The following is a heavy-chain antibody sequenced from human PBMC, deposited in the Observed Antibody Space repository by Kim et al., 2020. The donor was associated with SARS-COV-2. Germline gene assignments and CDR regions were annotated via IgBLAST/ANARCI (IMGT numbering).Heavy chain of an antibody. V-gene: IGHV4-59*01. CDR1: GGSISSYY. J-gene: IGHJ5*02. CDR2: IYYSGST. D-gene: IGHD3-10*01. Sequence: SETLSLTCTVSGGSISSYYWSWIRQPPGKGLEWIGYIYYSGSTNYNPSLKSRVTISVDTSKNQFSLKLSSVTAADTAVYYCARGAVRDPYNWFDPWGQGTLVTVSS. CDR3: ARGAVRDPYNWFDP.